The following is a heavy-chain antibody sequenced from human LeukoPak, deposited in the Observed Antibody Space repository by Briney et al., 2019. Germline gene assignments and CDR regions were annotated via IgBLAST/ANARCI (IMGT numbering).Heavy chain of an antibody. CDR1: GGTFSSYA. V-gene: IGHV1-69*05. J-gene: IGHJ5*02. CDR2: IIPIFGTA. CDR3: AGLTYYYDSSGYYNWFDP. D-gene: IGHD3-22*01. Sequence: SVKVSCKASGGTFSSYAMSWVRQAPGQGLEWMGGIIPIFGTANYAQKFQGRVTITTDESTSTAYMELSSLRSEDTAVYYCAGLTYYYDSSGYYNWFDPWGQGTLVTVSS.